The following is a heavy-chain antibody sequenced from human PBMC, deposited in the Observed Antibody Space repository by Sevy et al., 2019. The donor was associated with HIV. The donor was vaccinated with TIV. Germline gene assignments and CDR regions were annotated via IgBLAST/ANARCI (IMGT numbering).Heavy chain of an antibody. CDR1: GFTFSNAW. J-gene: IGHJ3*02. D-gene: IGHD5-18*01. Sequence: GGSLRLSCAASGFTFSNAWMSWVRQAPGKGLEWVGRIKSKTDGGTTDYAAPVKGRFTISRDDSKNTLYLQMNSLKTEDTAVYYCTTETGYSYGYAMRRLGRLEKGSESAFDIWGQGTMVTVSS. CDR3: TTETGYSYGYAMRRLGRLEKGSESAFDI. CDR2: IKSKTDGGTT. V-gene: IGHV3-15*01.